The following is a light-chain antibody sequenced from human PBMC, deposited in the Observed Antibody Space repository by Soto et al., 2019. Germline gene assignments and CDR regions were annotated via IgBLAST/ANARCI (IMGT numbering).Light chain of an antibody. CDR2: GVS. J-gene: IGKJ3*01. V-gene: IGKV3-20*01. CDR3: QQFGTSPLVT. CDR1: QSVSTKY. Sequence: EIVLTRSPGTLSLSPGERATLSCRASQSVSTKYLAWYQQKPGQAPRLLIHGVSIRATGIPDRFSGSGSGTDFILTISRLEPEDFAVYYCQQFGTSPLVTFGPGTKVDIK.